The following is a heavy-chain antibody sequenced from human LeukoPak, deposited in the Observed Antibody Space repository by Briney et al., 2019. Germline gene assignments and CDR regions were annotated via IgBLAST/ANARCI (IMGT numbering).Heavy chain of an antibody. CDR1: GYTFTGYY. J-gene: IGHJ4*02. V-gene: IGHV1-2*02. CDR2: INPNSGGT. Sequence: ASVKVSCKASGYTFTGYYMHWVRQAPGQGLEWMGWINPNSGGTNYAQKFQGRVTMTRDTSISTAYMELSRLRSDDTAVYYCARDSADYYGSGSYYNFDYWGQGTLVTVSS. D-gene: IGHD3-10*01. CDR3: ARDSADYYGSGSYYNFDY.